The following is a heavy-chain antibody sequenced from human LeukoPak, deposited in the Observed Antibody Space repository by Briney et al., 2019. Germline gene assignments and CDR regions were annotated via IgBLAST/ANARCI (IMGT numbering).Heavy chain of an antibody. V-gene: IGHV4-30-4*01. CDR1: GGSISSGDYY. Sequence: SETLSLTCTVSGGSISSGDYYWSWIRQPPGKGLEWIGYIYYSGSTYYNPSLKSRVTISVDTSKNQLSLKLSSVTAADTAVYYCARAYYYDSSGYDYWGQGTLVTVSS. D-gene: IGHD3-22*01. J-gene: IGHJ4*02. CDR3: ARAYYYDSSGYDY. CDR2: IYYSGST.